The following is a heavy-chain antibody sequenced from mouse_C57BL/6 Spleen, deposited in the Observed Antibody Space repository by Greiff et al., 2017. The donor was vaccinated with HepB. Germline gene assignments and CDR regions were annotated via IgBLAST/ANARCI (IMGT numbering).Heavy chain of an antibody. Sequence: QVQLQQPGAELVRPGPSVKLSCKASGYTFTSYWMHWVKQRPGQGLEWIGVIDPSDSYTNYNQKFKGKATLTVDTSSSTAYMQLSSLTSEDSAVYYCANDYDYWGQGTTLTVSS. CDR3: ANDYDY. D-gene: IGHD2-4*01. V-gene: IGHV1-59*01. J-gene: IGHJ2*01. CDR2: IDPSDSYT. CDR1: GYTFTSYW.